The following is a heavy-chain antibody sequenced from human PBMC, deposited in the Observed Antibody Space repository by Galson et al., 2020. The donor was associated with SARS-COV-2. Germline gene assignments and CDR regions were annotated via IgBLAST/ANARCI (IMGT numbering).Heavy chain of an antibody. J-gene: IGHJ6*02. V-gene: IGHV4-39*01. CDR2: IYYSGST. Sequence: SETLSLTCTVSGGSISSSSYYWGWIRQPPGKGLEWIGSIYYSGSTYYNPSLKSRVTISVDTSKNQFSLKLSSVTAADTAVYYCARPYRYCSSTSCREYSYGMDVWGQGTTVTGSS. CDR3: ARPYRYCSSTSCREYSYGMDV. D-gene: IGHD2-2*01. CDR1: GGSISSSSYY.